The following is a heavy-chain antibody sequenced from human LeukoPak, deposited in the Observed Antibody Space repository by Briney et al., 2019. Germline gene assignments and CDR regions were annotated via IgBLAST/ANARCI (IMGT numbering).Heavy chain of an antibody. J-gene: IGHJ4*02. D-gene: IGHD6-13*01. Sequence: GGSLRLSCAASGFTFSSYAMSWVRQAPGKGLEWVSAISGSGGSTYYADSVKGRFTISRDNSKNTLYLQMNSLRAEDTAVYYCARDANHFSGIAAAGIRYWGQGTLVTVSS. CDR1: GFTFSSYA. V-gene: IGHV3-23*01. CDR2: ISGSGGST. CDR3: ARDANHFSGIAAAGIRY.